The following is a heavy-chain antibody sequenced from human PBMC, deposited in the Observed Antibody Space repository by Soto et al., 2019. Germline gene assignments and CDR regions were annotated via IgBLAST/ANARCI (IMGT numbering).Heavy chain of an antibody. J-gene: IGHJ5*02. CDR1: GDSVSSNSAA. CDR2: TYYRSKWYN. D-gene: IGHD3-3*01. V-gene: IGHV6-1*01. Sequence: SQTLSLTCTISGDSVSSNSAAWNWIRQSPSRGLEWLGRTYYRSKWYNDYAVSVKSRITINPDTSKNQFSLKLSSVTAADTAVYYCARHNYDFWVTPNNWFDPWGQGTLVTVSS. CDR3: ARHNYDFWVTPNNWFDP.